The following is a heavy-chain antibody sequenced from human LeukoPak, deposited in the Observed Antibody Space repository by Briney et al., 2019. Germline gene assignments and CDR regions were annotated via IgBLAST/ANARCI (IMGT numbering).Heavy chain of an antibody. CDR2: FYYSGGT. D-gene: IGHD2-2*01. V-gene: IGHV4-39*07. CDR3: ARDWGYCSSTSCSWAAFDI. Sequence: SETLSLTCTVSGGSISNSYYYWGWIRQPPGKGLEWIGSFYYSGGTYYSPSLKSRLTISVDTSKNQFSLRVNSVTAADTAAYYCARDWGYCSSTSCSWAAFDIWGQGTMVTVSS. J-gene: IGHJ3*02. CDR1: GGSISNSYYY.